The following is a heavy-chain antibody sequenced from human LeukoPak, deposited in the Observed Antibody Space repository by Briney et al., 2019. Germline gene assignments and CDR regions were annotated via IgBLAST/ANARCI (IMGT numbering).Heavy chain of an antibody. CDR1: GFTFNDYY. J-gene: IGHJ3*02. Sequence: GSLRLSCAASGFTFNDYYMSWIRQAPGKGLEWISYIGSSGGSINYADSVKGRFTISRDNAQNSLFLQLNSLRAEDTAVYYCARDPYSSGWNKDAFDIWGQGTMVTVSS. D-gene: IGHD6-19*01. V-gene: IGHV3-11*04. CDR2: IGSSGGSI. CDR3: ARDPYSSGWNKDAFDI.